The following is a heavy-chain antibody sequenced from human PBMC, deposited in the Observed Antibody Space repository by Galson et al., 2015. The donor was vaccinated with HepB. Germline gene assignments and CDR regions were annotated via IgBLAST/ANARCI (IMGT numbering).Heavy chain of an antibody. CDR2: ISHDGKHQ. CDR1: GFSFSDFA. V-gene: IGHV3-30*04. J-gene: IGHJ4*01. CDR3: AREPDDTEGYYMTFEY. Sequence: SLRLSCAASGFSFSDFALRWVRQGPGKGPEWVALISHDGKHQYYADSVRGRFTISRDISKNTLNLQMNSLRVEDTGTYYCAREPDDTEGYYMTFEYWGHGTLFTVSS. D-gene: IGHD1-26*01.